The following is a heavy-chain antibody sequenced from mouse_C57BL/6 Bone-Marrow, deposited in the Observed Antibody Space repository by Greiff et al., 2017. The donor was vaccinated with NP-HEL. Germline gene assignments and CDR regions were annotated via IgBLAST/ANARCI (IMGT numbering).Heavy chain of an antibody. CDR3: GRHGGYFGSRYGYFEV. J-gene: IGHJ1*03. V-gene: IGHV1-62-2*01. CDR2: FYPGSGSI. Sequence: QVQLQQSGAELVKPGASVKLSCKASGYTFTEYTIHWVKQRSGQGLEWIGWFYPGSGSIKYNEKFKDKATLTADKSSSTVYMDLSRLTSEDSAVLFCGRHGGYFGSRYGYFEVWGTRTTVTVSS. CDR1: GYTFTEYT. D-gene: IGHD1-1*01.